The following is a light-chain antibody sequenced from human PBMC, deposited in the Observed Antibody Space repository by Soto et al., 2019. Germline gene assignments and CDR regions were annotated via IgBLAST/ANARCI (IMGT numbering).Light chain of an antibody. CDR1: QTVTGA. Sequence: EIVMTQSPATLSVSPGERATLSCRASQTVTGALAWYQQKPGQALRLLLYGASTRATGVPDRFSGSGSVTDFTLTISSLQSEDFAVYYCQQYNVWPPYTFGQGTNVEIK. CDR3: QQYNVWPPYT. CDR2: GAS. V-gene: IGKV3-15*01. J-gene: IGKJ2*01.